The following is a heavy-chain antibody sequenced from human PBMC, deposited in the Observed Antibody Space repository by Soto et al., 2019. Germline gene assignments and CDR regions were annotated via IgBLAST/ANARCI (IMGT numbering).Heavy chain of an antibody. CDR1: GGSISDDSY. V-gene: IGHV4-30-4*01. Sequence: SETLSLTCTVSGGSISDDSYWSWIRQTPGKGLEWIGYIYHTGNTYYNPSLRSRVSISVDKSKSQFSLKLISVTAADTAAYFCARDEYQLLSSVYWFDSWGQGTLVTVSS. CDR2: IYHTGNT. D-gene: IGHD2-2*01. J-gene: IGHJ5*01. CDR3: ARDEYQLLSSVYWFDS.